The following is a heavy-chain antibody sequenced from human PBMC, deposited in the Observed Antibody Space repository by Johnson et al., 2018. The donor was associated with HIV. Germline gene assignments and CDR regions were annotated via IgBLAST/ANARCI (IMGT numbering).Heavy chain of an antibody. CDR3: ARGSSYYYDSSGYAFDI. J-gene: IGHJ3*02. D-gene: IGHD3-22*01. V-gene: IGHV3-13*01. Sequence: GAAGDTYYPGSVKGRFTISRENAKNSLYLQMNSLRAGDTAVYYCARGSSYYYDSSGYAFDIWGQGTVVTVSS. CDR2: GAAGDT.